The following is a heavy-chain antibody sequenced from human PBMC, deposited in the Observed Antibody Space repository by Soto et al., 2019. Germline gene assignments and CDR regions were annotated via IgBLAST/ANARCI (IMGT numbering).Heavy chain of an antibody. CDR1: GDSVSSNSAA. CDR2: TYYRSKWYN. V-gene: IGHV6-1*01. Sequence: KQSQTLSLTCAISGDSVSSNSAAWNWIRQSPSRGLEWLGRTYYRSKWYNDYAVSVKSRITINPDTSKNQFSLQLNSVTPEDTAVYYCARDITLYSGYEGYNDAFDIWGQGTMVTVSS. CDR3: ARDITLYSGYEGYNDAFDI. J-gene: IGHJ3*02. D-gene: IGHD5-12*01.